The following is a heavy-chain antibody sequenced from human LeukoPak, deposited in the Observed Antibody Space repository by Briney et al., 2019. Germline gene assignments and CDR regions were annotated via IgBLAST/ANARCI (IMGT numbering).Heavy chain of an antibody. CDR1: GFTFSSYS. Sequence: GGSLRLSCAASGFTFSSYSMNWVRQAPGKGLEWVSYISSSGSTIYYTDSVKGRFTISRDNAKNTLYLQMNSLRAEDTAVYYCAREMQWLVLTGPFDYWGQGTLVTVSS. J-gene: IGHJ4*02. D-gene: IGHD6-19*01. CDR3: AREMQWLVLTGPFDY. V-gene: IGHV3-48*04. CDR2: ISSSGSTI.